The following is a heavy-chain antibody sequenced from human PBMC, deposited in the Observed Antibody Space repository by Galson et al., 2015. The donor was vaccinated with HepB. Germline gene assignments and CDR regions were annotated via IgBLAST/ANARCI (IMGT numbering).Heavy chain of an antibody. CDR1: GFTFGDYA. V-gene: IGHV3-49*04. J-gene: IGHJ4*02. D-gene: IGHD6-19*01. CDR3: IRSRIAVAGRGNYFDS. Sequence: SLRLSCAGSGFTFGDYAMGWVRQAPGKGLEWVNIIGSRPYGGTTKYAASVKGRFIISRDDSKTIAYLQMNSLKTEDTAVYYCIRSRIAVAGRGNYFDSWGQGTLVTVSS. CDR2: IGSRPYGGTT.